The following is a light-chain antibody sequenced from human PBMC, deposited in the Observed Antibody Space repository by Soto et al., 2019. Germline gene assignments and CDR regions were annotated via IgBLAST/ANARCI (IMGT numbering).Light chain of an antibody. CDR2: EVS. J-gene: IGLJ1*01. Sequence: SCTGTSSDVGGYNYVSWYQHHPGKAPKLMIYEVSKRPSGVPDRFSGSKSGNTASLTVTGVQAEDEADYYCSSYAGSNNFVFGTGTKVTVL. V-gene: IGLV2-8*01. CDR1: SSDVGGYNY. CDR3: SSYAGSNNFV.